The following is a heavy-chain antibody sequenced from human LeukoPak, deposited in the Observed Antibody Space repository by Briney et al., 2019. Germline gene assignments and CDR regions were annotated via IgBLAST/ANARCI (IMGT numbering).Heavy chain of an antibody. CDR1: GFTFSSYS. CDR3: ARSEGSGWGLLAYYYYYMDV. D-gene: IGHD6-19*01. J-gene: IGHJ6*03. V-gene: IGHV3-48*02. Sequence: GGSLRLSCAASGFTFSSYSMNWVRQAPGKGLEWVSYISSSSSTIYYADSVKGRFTISRDNAKNSLYLQMNSLRDEDTAVYYCARSEGSGWGLLAYYYYYMDVWGKGTTVTVSS. CDR2: ISSSSSTI.